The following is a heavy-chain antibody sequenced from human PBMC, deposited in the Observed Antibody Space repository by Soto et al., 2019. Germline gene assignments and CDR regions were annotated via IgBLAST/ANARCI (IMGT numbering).Heavy chain of an antibody. Sequence: GGALGLSRSAPGFTFSDHYIDWVRPAPGKGLEWVGRIRNRPNSYTTQYAASVKGRFAVLRDDSENLVYLQMNDLKTEDTAVYYCVRDSGRGFYFDYWGQGAQVTVSS. V-gene: IGHV3-72*01. CDR2: IRNRPNSYTT. CDR3: VRDSGRGFYFDY. CDR1: GFTFSDHY. D-gene: IGHD3-10*01. J-gene: IGHJ4*02.